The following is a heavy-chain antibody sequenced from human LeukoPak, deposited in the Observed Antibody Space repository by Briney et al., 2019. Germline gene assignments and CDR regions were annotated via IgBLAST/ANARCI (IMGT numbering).Heavy chain of an antibody. Sequence: SVKVSCKASGGTFSSYAISWVRQAPGQGLEWMGGIIPIFGTANYAQKFQGRVTITADESTSTAYMELSSLRSEDTAVYYCARDWGSSGWYERGAFDIWGQGTMVTVSS. D-gene: IGHD6-19*01. J-gene: IGHJ3*02. CDR1: GGTFSSYA. V-gene: IGHV1-69*13. CDR2: IIPIFGTA. CDR3: ARDWGSSGWYERGAFDI.